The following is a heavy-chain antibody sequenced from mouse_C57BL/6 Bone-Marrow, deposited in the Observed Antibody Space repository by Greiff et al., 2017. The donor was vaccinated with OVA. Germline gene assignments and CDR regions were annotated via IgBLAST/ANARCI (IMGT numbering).Heavy chain of an antibody. CDR3: ARDDYAWFAY. CDR1: VYTFTDYY. D-gene: IGHD2-4*01. Sequence: VQLKQSGPVLVKPGASVKMSCKASVYTFTDYYMNWVKQSHGKSLEWIGVINPYNGGTSYNQKFKGKATLTVDKSSSTAYMELNSLTSEDSAVYYCARDDYAWFAYWGQGTLVTVSA. CDR2: INPYNGGT. J-gene: IGHJ3*01. V-gene: IGHV1-19*01.